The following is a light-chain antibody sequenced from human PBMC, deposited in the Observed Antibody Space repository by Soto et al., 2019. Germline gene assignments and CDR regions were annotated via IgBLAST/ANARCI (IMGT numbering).Light chain of an antibody. CDR3: SSYAGTHFV. V-gene: IGLV2-8*01. Sequence: QSALTQPPSASGSPGQSVTISCTGTSSDVGNYNYVSWYQQHPGRVPTLIIYEVNKRPSGVPDRFSASKSGNTASLTVSGLQAEDEADYYCSSYAGTHFVFGTGTKVTVL. CDR1: SSDVGNYNY. CDR2: EVN. J-gene: IGLJ1*01.